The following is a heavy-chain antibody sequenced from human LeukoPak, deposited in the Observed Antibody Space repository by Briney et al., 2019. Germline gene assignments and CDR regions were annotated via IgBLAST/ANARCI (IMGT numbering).Heavy chain of an antibody. V-gene: IGHV4-39*01. CDR1: GGSISTGTNY. J-gene: IGHJ6*03. Sequence: SETLSLTCTVSGGSISTGTNYWGWIRQPPGKGLEWIGSIYYSGSTYYNSSPKSRVTISVDTSKKQFSLKVTSVTAADTAVYYCARGPYYDILTGYYYYYYMDVWGKGTTVTASS. CDR3: ARGPYYDILTGYYYYYYMDV. CDR2: IYYSGST. D-gene: IGHD3-9*01.